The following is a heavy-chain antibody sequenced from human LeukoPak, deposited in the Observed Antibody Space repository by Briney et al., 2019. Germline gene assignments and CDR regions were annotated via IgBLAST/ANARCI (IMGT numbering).Heavy chain of an antibody. Sequence: ASVKVSCKASGYTLTTSGITWVRQAPGQGLEWMGWISGYNGNTKYGQDFQGRVTMTTDTSTTTAYMELRSLRSADTAVYYCARGGRGGSNHFDYWGQGTLVTVSS. CDR1: GYTLTTSG. CDR2: ISGYNGNT. D-gene: IGHD1-26*01. CDR3: ARGGRGGSNHFDY. V-gene: IGHV1-18*01. J-gene: IGHJ4*02.